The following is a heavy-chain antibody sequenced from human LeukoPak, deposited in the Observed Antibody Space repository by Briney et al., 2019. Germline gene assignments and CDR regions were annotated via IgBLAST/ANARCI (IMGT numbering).Heavy chain of an antibody. CDR3: ARKTDSGGQGDH. V-gene: IGHV3-66*01. CDR1: GFTVSRNY. D-gene: IGHD3-22*01. J-gene: IGHJ4*02. CDR2: IYSGGNT. Sequence: GGSLRLSCAASGFTVSRNYMSWVRQAPGKGLECVSVIYSGGNTYYTDSVKGRFTISRDNSKNTLYLQMNSLRAEDTAVYYCARKTDSGGQGDHWGPGTLVTVSS.